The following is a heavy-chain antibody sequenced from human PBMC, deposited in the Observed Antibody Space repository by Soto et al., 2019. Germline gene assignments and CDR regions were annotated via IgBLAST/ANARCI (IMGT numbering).Heavy chain of an antibody. V-gene: IGHV4-59*01. J-gene: IGHJ4*02. CDR1: GCSINSNY. CDR3: ARRVMKAEATTCDY. Sequence: QVQLQAAGPGLVKPSETLSLTGTVSGCSINSNYWTWFRQPPGKGLEWIGSIHYSGSTNYNPSLKIRVTMSGGTSGNQFYLKLRSETAADQAVYYCARRVMKAEATTCDYWGQGILVTVS. CDR2: IHYSGST. D-gene: IGHD1-26*01.